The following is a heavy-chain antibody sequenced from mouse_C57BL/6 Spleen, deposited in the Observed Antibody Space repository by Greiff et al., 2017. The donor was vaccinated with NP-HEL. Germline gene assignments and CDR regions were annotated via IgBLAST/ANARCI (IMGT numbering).Heavy chain of an antibody. CDR2: IDPSDSNT. CDR3: ARSGYYGSSYVRDY. CDR1: GYTFTSYW. Sequence: VQLVESGAELVMPGASVKLSCKASGYTFTSYWMNWVKQRPGQGLEWIGEIDPSDSNTNYNQKFKGKSTLTVDKSSSTAYMQLSSLTSEDSAVYYCARSGYYGSSYVRDYWGQGTTLTVSS. V-gene: IGHV1-69*01. D-gene: IGHD1-1*01. J-gene: IGHJ2*01.